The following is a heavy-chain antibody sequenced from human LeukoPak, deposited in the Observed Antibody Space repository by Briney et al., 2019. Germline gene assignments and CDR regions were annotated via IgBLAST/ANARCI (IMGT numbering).Heavy chain of an antibody. CDR2: ISGSGGST. D-gene: IGHD5-18*01. CDR1: GGTFSSYA. J-gene: IGHJ4*02. V-gene: IGHV3-23*01. Sequence: TGGSLRLSCAASGGTFSSYAMSWVRQAPGKGLEWVSAISGSGGSTYYADSVKGRFTISRDNSKNTLYLQMNSLRAEDTAVYYCAKVLSSDSYGYDDYWGQGTLVTVSS. CDR3: AKVLSSDSYGYDDY.